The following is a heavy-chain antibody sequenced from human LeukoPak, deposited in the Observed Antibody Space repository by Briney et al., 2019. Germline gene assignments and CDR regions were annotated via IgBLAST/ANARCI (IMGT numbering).Heavy chain of an antibody. CDR3: GRSDAQGGLFDP. Sequence: GESLKISCKGSGYSVTSYWIGCVRQMPGKGLEWMGIIYPGDSDTRYSPSFQGQVTISADKSITTAHLQWSSLKASDTAMYYCGRSDAQGGLFDPWGQGTLVTVSS. D-gene: IGHD3-16*01. V-gene: IGHV5-51*01. CDR1: GYSVTSYW. J-gene: IGHJ5*02. CDR2: IYPGDSDT.